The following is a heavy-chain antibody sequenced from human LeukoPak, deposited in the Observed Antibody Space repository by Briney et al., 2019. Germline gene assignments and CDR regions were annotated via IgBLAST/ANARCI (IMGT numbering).Heavy chain of an antibody. Sequence: GASVKVSCKASGYTFTSYDINWVRQATGQGLEWMGWMNPNSGNTGYAQKFQGRVTMTRNTSISTAYMELSSLRSEDTAVYYCARSGGVIMGPDYYYYMDVWGKGTTVTISS. J-gene: IGHJ6*03. CDR2: MNPNSGNT. V-gene: IGHV1-8*01. CDR1: GYTFTSYD. CDR3: ARSGGVIMGPDYYYYMDV. D-gene: IGHD3-10*01.